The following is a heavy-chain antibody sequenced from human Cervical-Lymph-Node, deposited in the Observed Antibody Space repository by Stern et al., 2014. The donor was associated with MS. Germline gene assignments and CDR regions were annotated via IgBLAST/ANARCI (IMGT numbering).Heavy chain of an antibody. D-gene: IGHD6-13*01. CDR1: GGTFSKFP. CDR3: ALSSETSDRWYSLGYDL. V-gene: IGHV1-69*01. Sequence: VQLVESGAEVTKPGSSVKVSCKASGGTFSKFPSSWVRQAPGQGIEWMGGIFPVFGTPTYAQEFRGRVTITADVSTSTVYMELSSLRSDDTAVYYCALSSETSDRWYSLGYDLWGQGTLVTVS. CDR2: IFPVFGTP. J-gene: IGHJ5*02.